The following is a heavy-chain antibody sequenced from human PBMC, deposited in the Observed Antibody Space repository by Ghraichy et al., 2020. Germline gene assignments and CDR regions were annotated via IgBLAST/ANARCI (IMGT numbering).Heavy chain of an antibody. Sequence: GGSLRLSCAASGFTFSSYAMNWVRQAPGKGLEWVSYISGNSSEVYYADSVKGRFTISRDNAKNSLYLQMDSLRDEDTAVYYCARDETCSAWGFDYWGQGALVTVSS. V-gene: IGHV3-48*02. CDR3: ARDETCSAWGFDY. CDR1: GFTFSSYA. J-gene: IGHJ4*02. D-gene: IGHD6-19*01. CDR2: ISGNSSEV.